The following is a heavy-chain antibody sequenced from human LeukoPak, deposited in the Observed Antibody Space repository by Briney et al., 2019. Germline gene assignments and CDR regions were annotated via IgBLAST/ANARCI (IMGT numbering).Heavy chain of an antibody. D-gene: IGHD5-12*01. V-gene: IGHV3-49*03. CDR2: IRSKGYGGTT. CDR1: GFTFGYYA. J-gene: IGHJ4*02. Sequence: ESGGSLRLSCTASGFTFGYYAMSWFRQAPGKGLEWVGFIRSKGYGGTTEYAAAVKGRLTISRHKFKSLAYLQMNSLKTEDTAVCYCTRVLRPDFCGYDFRGIDYWGQGTLVTVSS. CDR3: TRVLRPDFCGYDFRGIDY.